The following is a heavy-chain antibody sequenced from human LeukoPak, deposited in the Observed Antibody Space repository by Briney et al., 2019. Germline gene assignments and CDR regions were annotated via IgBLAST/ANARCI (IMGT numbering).Heavy chain of an antibody. J-gene: IGHJ6*03. V-gene: IGHV3-33*06. CDR3: AKDLRDYYYYMDV. CDR2: IWYDGSNK. CDR1: GFTFSSYG. Sequence: GRSLRLPCAASGFTFSSYGMHWVRQAPGKGLEWVAVIWYDGSNKYYADSVKGRFTISRDNSKNTLYLQMNSLRAEDTAVYYCAKDLRDYYYYMDVWGKGTTVTVSS.